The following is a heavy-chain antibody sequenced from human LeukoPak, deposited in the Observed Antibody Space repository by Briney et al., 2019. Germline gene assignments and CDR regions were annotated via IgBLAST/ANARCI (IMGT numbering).Heavy chain of an antibody. Sequence: ASVKVSCKASGGTFSSYAISWVRQAPGQGLEWMGRIIPIFGIANYAQRFQGRVTIIADKSTSTAYMELSSLRSEDTAVYYCARDSGSYSTYYFDYWGQGTLVTVSS. D-gene: IGHD1-26*01. V-gene: IGHV1-69*04. J-gene: IGHJ4*02. CDR1: GGTFSSYA. CDR2: IIPIFGIA. CDR3: ARDSGSYSTYYFDY.